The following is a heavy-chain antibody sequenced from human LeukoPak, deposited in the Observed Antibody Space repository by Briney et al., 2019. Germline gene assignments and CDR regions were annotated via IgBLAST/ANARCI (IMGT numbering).Heavy chain of an antibody. CDR3: ATDPKAGKWELGAFDI. Sequence: SETLSLTCTVSGGSISSYYWSWIRQPPGKGLEWIGYIYYSGSTNYNPSLKSRVTISVDTSKNQFSLKLSYVPAADNAVYYCATDPKAGKWELGAFDIWGQGTMVPVSS. CDR1: GGSISSYY. D-gene: IGHD1-26*01. V-gene: IGHV4-59*01. CDR2: IYYSGST. J-gene: IGHJ3*02.